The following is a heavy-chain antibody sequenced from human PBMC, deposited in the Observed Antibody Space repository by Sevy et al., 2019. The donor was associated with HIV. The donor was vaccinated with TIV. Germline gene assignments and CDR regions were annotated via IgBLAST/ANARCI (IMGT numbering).Heavy chain of an antibody. CDR3: AAGGKYCSGGSCYDY. CDR2: IVVGSGNT. CDR1: GFTFTSSA. V-gene: IGHV1-58*01. Sequence: ASVKVSCKASGFTFTSSAVQWVRQARGQRLEWIGWIVVGSGNTNYAQKFQERVTITRDMSTSTAYMELSNLRSEETAVYYCAAGGKYCSGGSCYDYWGQGTLVTVSS. J-gene: IGHJ4*02. D-gene: IGHD2-15*01.